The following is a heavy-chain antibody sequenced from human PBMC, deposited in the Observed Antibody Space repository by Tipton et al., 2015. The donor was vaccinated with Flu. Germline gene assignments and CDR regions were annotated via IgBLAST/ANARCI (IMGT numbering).Heavy chain of an antibody. CDR2: ICPGSP. Sequence: TLSLTCSVSGDSIGYTYYWGWIRQPPGKGLEWIGNICPGSPYYNPSLRSRVTMSIARSNVQFSLKVTSVTAADTAVYYCARRDYSNYVSEPKNWFDSWGQGTLVAVSS. J-gene: IGHJ5*01. D-gene: IGHD4-11*01. CDR3: ARRDYSNYVSEPKNWFDS. V-gene: IGHV4-38-2*01. CDR1: GDSIGYTYY.